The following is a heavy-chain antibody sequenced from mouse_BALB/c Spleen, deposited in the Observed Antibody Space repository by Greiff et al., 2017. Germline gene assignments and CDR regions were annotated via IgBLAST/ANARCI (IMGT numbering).Heavy chain of an antibody. V-gene: IGHV7-3*02. CDR3: ARDRGYDDYAMDY. CDR1: GFTFTDYY. J-gene: IGHJ4*01. CDR2: IRNKANGYTT. D-gene: IGHD2-14*01. Sequence: EVKLVESGGGLVQPGGSLRLSCETSGFTFTDYYMSWVRQPPGKALEWLGFIRNKANGYTTEYSASVKGRFTISRDNSQSILYLQVNTLRAEDSATYYCARDRGYDDYAMDYWGQGTSVTVSS.